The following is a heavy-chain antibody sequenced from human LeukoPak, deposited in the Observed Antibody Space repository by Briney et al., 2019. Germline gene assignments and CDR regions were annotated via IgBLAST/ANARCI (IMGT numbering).Heavy chain of an antibody. Sequence: GGSLRLSCAAPGITFSSYWMSWVRQAPGKGLEWVANIKQDGSEKYYVDSVKGRFTISRDNAKNSLYLQMNSLRAEDTAMYYCASLDTAMVNGDYWGQGTLVTVSS. V-gene: IGHV3-7*01. J-gene: IGHJ4*02. CDR3: ASLDTAMVNGDY. CDR2: IKQDGSEK. D-gene: IGHD5-18*01. CDR1: GITFSSYW.